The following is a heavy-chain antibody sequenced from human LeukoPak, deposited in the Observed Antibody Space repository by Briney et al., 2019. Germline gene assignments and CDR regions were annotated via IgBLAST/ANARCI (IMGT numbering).Heavy chain of an antibody. V-gene: IGHV4-39*01. J-gene: IGHJ3*02. Sequence: SETLSLTCTVSGGSISSSSYYWGWIRQPPGKGLEWIGSIYYSGSTYYNPSPKSRVTISVDTSKNQFSLKLSSVTAADTAVYYCARGVGAAAPFDIWGQGTMVTVSS. CDR3: ARGVGAAAPFDI. CDR2: IYYSGST. D-gene: IGHD1-26*01. CDR1: GGSISSSSYY.